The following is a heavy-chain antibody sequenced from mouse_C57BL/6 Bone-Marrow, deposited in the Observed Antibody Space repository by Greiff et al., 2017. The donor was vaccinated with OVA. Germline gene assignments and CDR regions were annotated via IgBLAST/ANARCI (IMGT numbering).Heavy chain of an antibody. V-gene: IGHV1-18*01. D-gene: IGHD1-1*01. CDR3: DRAPYYCGRSYGYFDV. Sequence: EVQLQQSGPELVKPGASVKISCKASGYTFTDYNMDWVKQSHGKSLEWIGDINPNNGGTIYNQTFKGKATLTVDKSSSTAYLPLRSLTSEVTRVYYYDRAPYYCGRSYGYFDVWDTGTTVTVSA. J-gene: IGHJ1*03. CDR2: INPNNGGT. CDR1: GYTFTDYN.